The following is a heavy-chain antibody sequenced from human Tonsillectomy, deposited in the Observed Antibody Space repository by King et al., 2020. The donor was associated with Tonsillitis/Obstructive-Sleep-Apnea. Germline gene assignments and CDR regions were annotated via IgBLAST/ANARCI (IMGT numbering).Heavy chain of an antibody. J-gene: IGHJ3*02. CDR2: ISYDGSNK. CDR3: AREGIYDSSGYADAFDI. D-gene: IGHD3-22*01. CDR1: GFTFSSYA. V-gene: IGHV3-30*04. Sequence: VQLVESGGGVVQPGRSLRLSCAASGFTFSSYAIHWVRQAPGKGLEWVAVISYDGSNKYYAESVKGRFTISRDNSKSTLDLQMNSLRAEDTAMYYCAREGIYDSSGYADAFDIWGQGTMVTVSS.